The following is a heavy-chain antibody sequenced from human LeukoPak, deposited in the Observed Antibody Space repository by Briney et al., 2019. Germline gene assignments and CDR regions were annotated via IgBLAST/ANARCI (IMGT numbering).Heavy chain of an antibody. D-gene: IGHD2-2*01. Sequence: ASVKVSCKASGYTFTSYYMHWVRQAPGQGLEWMGIINPSGGSTSYAQKFQGRVTMTRDTSISTAYMELSRLRSDDTAVYYCARMGEDIVVVPAALIYYYYYMDVWGKGTTVTVSS. V-gene: IGHV1-46*01. CDR2: INPSGGST. CDR3: ARMGEDIVVVPAALIYYYYYMDV. CDR1: GYTFTSYY. J-gene: IGHJ6*03.